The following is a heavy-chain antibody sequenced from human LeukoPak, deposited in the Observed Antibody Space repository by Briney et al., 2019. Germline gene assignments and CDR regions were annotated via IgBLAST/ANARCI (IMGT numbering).Heavy chain of an antibody. CDR3: ARDSSVCAFDV. D-gene: IGHD6-6*01. J-gene: IGHJ3*01. CDR2: INTGSTTI. V-gene: IGHV3-11*04. CDR1: GFTFSDYY. Sequence: KPGGSLRLSCAVSGFTFSDYYMSWFRQPPGKGLEWISYINTGSTTIYYADSVKGRFTISRDNAKNSLDLQLNSLRAEDTAVYYCARDSSVCAFDVWGQGTMVTVSS.